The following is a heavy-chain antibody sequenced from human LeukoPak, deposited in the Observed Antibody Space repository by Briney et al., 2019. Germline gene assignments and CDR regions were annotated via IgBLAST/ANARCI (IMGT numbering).Heavy chain of an antibody. D-gene: IGHD6-13*01. V-gene: IGHV4-34*01. CDR2: INRSGST. CDR1: GGSFSGYY. J-gene: IGHJ6*02. Sequence: SETLSLTCAVYGGSFSGYYWSWIRQPPGKGLEWIGEINRSGSTNYNPSLKSRVTISVDTSKNQFSLKLSSVTAADTAVYYCARPLTFIAAAGTSRYYYGMDVWGQGTTVTVSS. CDR3: ARPLTFIAAAGTSRYYYGMDV.